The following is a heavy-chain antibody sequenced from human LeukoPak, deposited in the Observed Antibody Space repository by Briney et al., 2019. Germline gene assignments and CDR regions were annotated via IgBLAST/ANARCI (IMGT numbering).Heavy chain of an antibody. V-gene: IGHV3-21*01. J-gene: IGHJ3*02. CDR1: GFTFSSYS. CDR2: ICSSSIYI. D-gene: IGHD1-26*01. Sequence: GGSLRLSCAASGFTFSSYSMNGVRQAPGKGLEWVSSICSSSIYIYYADSVKGRFTISRHNPKKSLYQQMNSLRAEDTAVYHCARDIVPIPPGRAFDIWGQGTMVTVSS. CDR3: ARDIVPIPPGRAFDI.